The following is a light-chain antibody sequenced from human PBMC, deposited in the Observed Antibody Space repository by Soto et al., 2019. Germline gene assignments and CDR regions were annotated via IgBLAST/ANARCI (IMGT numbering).Light chain of an antibody. Sequence: DIQITHSPSTLSASVGDRVTITCRASQSISTWLAWYQQKPGKAPKLLIYDVSLLQSGVPSRFSGSGSGTEFILTISSLQPDDSATYYCQQYNTYWTLGPGTKVDIK. J-gene: IGKJ1*01. CDR3: QQYNTYWT. CDR2: DVS. V-gene: IGKV1-5*01. CDR1: QSISTW.